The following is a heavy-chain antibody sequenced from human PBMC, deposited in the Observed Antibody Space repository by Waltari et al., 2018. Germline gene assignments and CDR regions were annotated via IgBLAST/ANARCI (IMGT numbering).Heavy chain of an antibody. J-gene: IGHJ4*02. CDR1: GYSISSGYY. Sequence: QVQLQESGPGLVKPSETLSLTCAVSGYSISSGYYWGWIRQPPGKGLEWIGSIYHSGRTYYNPSLESRVTISVDTSKNQFSLKLSSVTAADTAVYYCARDSLLYFDYWGQGTLVTVSS. CDR2: IYHSGRT. V-gene: IGHV4-38-2*02. CDR3: ARDSLLYFDY. D-gene: IGHD2-21*02.